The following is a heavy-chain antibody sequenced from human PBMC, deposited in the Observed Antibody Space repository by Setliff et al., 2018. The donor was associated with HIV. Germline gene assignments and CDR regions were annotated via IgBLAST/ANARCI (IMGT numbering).Heavy chain of an antibody. CDR1: GYTFTDYY. CDR3: ARALFGESYNWFDP. D-gene: IGHD3-10*02. V-gene: IGHV1-2*06. CDR2: INPDSGGA. Sequence: GASVKVSCKASGYTFTDYYMQWVRQAPGQGLEWMGRINPDSGGANYAQKFQGRVTMTRDTSISTAYMELSRLRSDDTAVYYCARALFGESYNWFDPWGQGTLVTVSS. J-gene: IGHJ5*02.